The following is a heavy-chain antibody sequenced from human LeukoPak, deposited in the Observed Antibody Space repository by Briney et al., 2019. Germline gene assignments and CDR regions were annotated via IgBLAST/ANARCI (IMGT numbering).Heavy chain of an antibody. Sequence: PGGSLRLSCSTSGFIFSSYPMHWVRQPPGKGLEYVSGITSNGDSTNYADSVKGRFTISRDNSKNTLSLHMSSLRAEDTAVYYCVKDRGEYSSSWYYFDNWGQGTLVTVSS. J-gene: IGHJ4*02. CDR3: VKDRGEYSSSWYYFDN. V-gene: IGHV3-64D*06. D-gene: IGHD6-13*01. CDR1: GFIFSSYP. CDR2: ITSNGDST.